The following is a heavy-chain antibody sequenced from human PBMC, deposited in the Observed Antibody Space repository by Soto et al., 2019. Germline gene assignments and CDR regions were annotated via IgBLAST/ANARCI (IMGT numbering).Heavy chain of an antibody. CDR3: ARGSWYGSAFDI. CDR1: GFTFSSYD. D-gene: IGHD6-13*01. J-gene: IGHJ3*02. V-gene: IGHV3-13*01. CDR2: IGTAGDT. Sequence: GGSLRLSCAASGFTFSSYDMHWVRQATGKGLEWVSAIGTAGDTYYPGSVKGRFTISRENAKNSLYLQMNSLRAGDTAVYYCARGSWYGSAFDIWGQGTMVTVSS.